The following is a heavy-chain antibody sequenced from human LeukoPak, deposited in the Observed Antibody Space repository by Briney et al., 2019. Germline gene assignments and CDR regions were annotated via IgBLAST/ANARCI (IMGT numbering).Heavy chain of an antibody. D-gene: IGHD6-19*01. CDR1: GFTFSSYW. CDR3: ARDGTGSNSGWYIH. J-gene: IGHJ4*02. CDR2: INTDGSST. V-gene: IGHV3-74*01. Sequence: GGSLRLSCAASGFTFSSYWMHWVRQAPGKGLVWVSGINTDGSSTSYAASVKGRFTISRDNAKNTLYLQMNSLRAEDTAVYYCARDGTGSNSGWYIHWGQGALVTVSS.